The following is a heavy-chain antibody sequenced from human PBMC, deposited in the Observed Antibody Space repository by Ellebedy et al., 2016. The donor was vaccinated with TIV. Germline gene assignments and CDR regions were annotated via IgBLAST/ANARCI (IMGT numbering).Heavy chain of an antibody. J-gene: IGHJ4*02. CDR3: ARAYSNGRLSD. CDR2: MYTVGTT. Sequence: GESLNISXAASGFNVSGNYMSWVRQAPRKGLEWVSVMYTVGTTYYAVSDSVKGRFSISRDKSKNTLYLQMNSLRVEDTAVYYCARAYSNGRLSDWGQGTLVTVSS. D-gene: IGHD6-19*01. V-gene: IGHV3-53*01. CDR1: GFNVSGNY.